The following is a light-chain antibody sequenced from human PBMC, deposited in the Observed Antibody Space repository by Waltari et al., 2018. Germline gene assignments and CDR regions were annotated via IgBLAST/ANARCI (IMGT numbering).Light chain of an antibody. Sequence: SYELTQPPSVSVSPGQTASINCSGDKLGDKYACWYQQKPGQSPVLVIYQDNMRPSGIPERFSGSNSGKPATLTISGTQAMYEADYYCQAWDSYFVVFGGGTKLTVL. V-gene: IGLV3-1*01. CDR1: KLGDKY. CDR2: QDN. J-gene: IGLJ2*01. CDR3: QAWDSYFVV.